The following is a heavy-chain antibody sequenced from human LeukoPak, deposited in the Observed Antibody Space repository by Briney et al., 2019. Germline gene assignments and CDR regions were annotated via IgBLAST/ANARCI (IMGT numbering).Heavy chain of an antibody. CDR3: ARDPDSLLYYYDSSGPTGAFDI. CDR1: GYTFTGYY. J-gene: IGHJ3*02. CDR2: INPNSGGT. V-gene: IGHV1-2*02. Sequence: GASVKVSCKASGYTFTGYYMDWVRQAPGQGLGWMGWINPNSGGTNYAQKFQGRVTMTRDTSISTAYMELSRLRSDDTAVYYCARDPDSLLYYYDSSGPTGAFDIWGQGTMVTVSS. D-gene: IGHD3-22*01.